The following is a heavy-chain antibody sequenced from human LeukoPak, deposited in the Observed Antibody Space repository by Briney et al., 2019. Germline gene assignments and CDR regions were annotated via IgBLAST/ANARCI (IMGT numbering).Heavy chain of an antibody. Sequence: ASVKVSCKASGYTFTSYAMNWVRQAPGQGLEWMGIINPSGGSTSYAQKFQGRVTMTRDTSTSTVYMELSSLRSEDTAVYYCARTDSSGYFDRQRHIDYWGQGTLVTVSS. J-gene: IGHJ4*02. CDR2: INPSGGST. CDR1: GYTFTSYA. CDR3: ARTDSSGYFDRQRHIDY. V-gene: IGHV1-46*01. D-gene: IGHD3-22*01.